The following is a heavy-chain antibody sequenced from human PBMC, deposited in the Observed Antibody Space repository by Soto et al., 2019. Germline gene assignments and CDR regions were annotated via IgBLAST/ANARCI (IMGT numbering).Heavy chain of an antibody. V-gene: IGHV4-31*03. CDR3: ARVRGGYDSFDY. CDR1: GGSISSGGYY. J-gene: IGHJ4*02. CDR2: IYYSGST. D-gene: IGHD5-12*01. Sequence: PSETLSLTCTVSGGSISSGGYYWSWIRQHPGKGLEWIGYIYYSGSTYYNPSLKSRVTISVDTSKNQFSLKLSSVTAADTAVYYCARVRGGYDSFDYWGQGTLVTVSS.